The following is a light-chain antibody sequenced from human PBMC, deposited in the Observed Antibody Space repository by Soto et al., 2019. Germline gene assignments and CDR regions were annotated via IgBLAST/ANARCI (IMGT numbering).Light chain of an antibody. CDR2: GAS. CDR1: QSVSSSY. V-gene: IGKV3-20*01. J-gene: IGKJ1*01. CDR3: HQYGSSPRT. Sequence: EIVMTQSPATLSVSPGERATLSCRASQSVSSSYLAWYQQKPGQAPRLLIYGASTRATGIPDRFSGSGSGTDFTLTISRLEPEDFAVYYCHQYGSSPRTFGQGAKADIK.